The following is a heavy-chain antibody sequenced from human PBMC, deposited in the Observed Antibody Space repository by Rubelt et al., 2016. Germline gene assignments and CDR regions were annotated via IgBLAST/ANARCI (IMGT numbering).Heavy chain of an antibody. CDR3: VREPRDV. CDR2: MYHSGTT. Sequence: QEQLQESGPGLVKPSETLTLTCNVSGFSISSGYYWGWIRQPPGKGLEWIGTMYHSGTTYYNSSLKSRAAISVETSKNQFPLRLRSVTAADTAVYYCVREPRDVWGKGITVTVSS. CDR1: GFSISSGYY. V-gene: IGHV4-38-2*02. J-gene: IGHJ6*04.